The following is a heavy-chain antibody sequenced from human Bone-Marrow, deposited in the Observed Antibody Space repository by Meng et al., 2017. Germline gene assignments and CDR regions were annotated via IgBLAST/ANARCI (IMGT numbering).Heavy chain of an antibody. Sequence: SGPTLVKPTQTLTLTCTFSGFSLSTSGMCVSWIRQPPGKALEWLALMDWDDDKYYSTSLKTRLTISKDTSKNQVVLTMTNMDPVDTATYYCARSPMAQAGLSENWFDPWGQGTLVTVSS. V-gene: IGHV2-70*01. CDR3: ARSPMAQAGLSENWFDP. CDR2: MDWDDDK. J-gene: IGHJ5*02. CDR1: GFSLSTSGMC. D-gene: IGHD3-10*01.